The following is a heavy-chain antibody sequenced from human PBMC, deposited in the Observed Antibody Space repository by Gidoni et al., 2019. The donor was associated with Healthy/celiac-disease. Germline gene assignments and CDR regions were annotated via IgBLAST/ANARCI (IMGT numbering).Heavy chain of an antibody. CDR2: SYYSGST. D-gene: IGHD4-17*01. CDR3: ARHGTRTTVVIDDYYYGMDV. J-gene: IGHJ6*02. Sequence: QLQLQESAPGLVKPSETLSLTCTVSGCSICSSSYYLGWLRQPPGKGLEWIGSSYYSGSTYYNPSLKSRVTRSVDTSKNEFSLKLSSGTAADTAVYYCARHGTRTTVVIDDYYYGMDVWGQGTTVTVSS. V-gene: IGHV4-39*01. CDR1: GCSICSSSYY.